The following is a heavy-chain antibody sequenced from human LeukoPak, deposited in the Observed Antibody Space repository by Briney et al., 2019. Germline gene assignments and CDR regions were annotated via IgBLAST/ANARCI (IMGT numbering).Heavy chain of an antibody. D-gene: IGHD3-3*01. J-gene: IGHJ5*02. V-gene: IGHV4-59*01. CDR2: IYYSGST. Sequence: NPSETLSLTCTVSGGSISSYYWSWIRQPPGKGLEWIGYIYYSGSTNYNPSLKSRVTISVDTSKNQFSLKLSSVIAADTAVYYCARQIRFLVPFDPWGQGTLVTVSS. CDR1: GGSISSYY. CDR3: ARQIRFLVPFDP.